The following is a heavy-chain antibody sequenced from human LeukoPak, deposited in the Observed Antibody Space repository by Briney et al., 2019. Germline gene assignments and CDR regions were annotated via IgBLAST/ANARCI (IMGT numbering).Heavy chain of an antibody. V-gene: IGHV3-30*02. D-gene: IGHD5-12*01. Sequence: GGSLRLSCAASGFTFGSYGMHWVGQAPAKGLEWVAFIRYDGSNKYYADSVKGRFTISRDNSKNTLYLQMNSLRAEDTAVYYCARGPSGYHNTGGQGTLVTVSS. CDR2: IRYDGSNK. CDR3: ARGPSGYHNT. CDR1: GFTFGSYG. J-gene: IGHJ4*02.